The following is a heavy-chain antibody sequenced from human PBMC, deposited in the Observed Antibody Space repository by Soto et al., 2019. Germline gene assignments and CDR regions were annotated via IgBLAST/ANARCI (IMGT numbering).Heavy chain of an antibody. CDR1: GFRFADYW. CDR3: ARYEYYGSGNYDLGGAFDL. V-gene: IGHV3-74*01. Sequence: EEQLVESGGGLLQPGGSLRLSCVASGFRFADYWMHWVRQIPGKGLLWVSRSNGDGATTTYADSVKGRFTISRDNAKNNLYLQMNSLGADDTAVYYCARYEYYGSGNYDLGGAFDLWGQGTMVTVSS. J-gene: IGHJ3*01. CDR2: SNGDGATT. D-gene: IGHD3-10*01.